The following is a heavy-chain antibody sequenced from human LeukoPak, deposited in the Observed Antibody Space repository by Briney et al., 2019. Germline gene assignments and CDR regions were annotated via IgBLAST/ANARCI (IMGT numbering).Heavy chain of an antibody. CDR1: GGTFSSYA. CDR2: IIPIFGTA. Sequence: GASVKVSCKASGGTFSSYAISWVRQAPGQGLEWMGGIIPIFGTANYAQKFQGRVTTTADESTSTAYMELSSLRSEDTAVYYCASRSQRSHDYGDYEYYYYGMDVWGQGTTVTVSS. D-gene: IGHD4-17*01. CDR3: ASRSQRSHDYGDYEYYYYGMDV. V-gene: IGHV1-69*13. J-gene: IGHJ6*02.